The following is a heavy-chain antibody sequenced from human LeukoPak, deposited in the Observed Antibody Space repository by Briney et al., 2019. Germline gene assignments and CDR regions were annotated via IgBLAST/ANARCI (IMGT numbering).Heavy chain of an antibody. Sequence: ASVKVSCKASGYSFTNYYMHWVRQAPGQGLEWMGWINTNTGNPTYAQGFTGRFVFSLDTSVSTAYLQISSLKAEDTAVYYCARDRYYDWFDPWGQGTLVTVSS. CDR2: INTNTGNP. CDR3: ARDRYYDWFDP. J-gene: IGHJ5*02. D-gene: IGHD3-22*01. CDR1: GYSFTNYY. V-gene: IGHV7-4-1*02.